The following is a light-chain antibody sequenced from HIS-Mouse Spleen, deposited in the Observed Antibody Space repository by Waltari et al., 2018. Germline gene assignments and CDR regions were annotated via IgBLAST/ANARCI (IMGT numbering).Light chain of an antibody. CDR1: QGIRTD. CDR2: AAS. J-gene: IGKJ1*01. CDR3: LQHNSYPRT. V-gene: IGKV1-17*01. Sequence: DIQMTQSPSSLSASVGDRVTITCRASQGIRTDLGWYQQKPGKAPKRLIYAASSLQSGVPSRFRGSGSGTEFTLTISSLQPEDFATYYCLQHNSYPRTFGQGTKVEIK.